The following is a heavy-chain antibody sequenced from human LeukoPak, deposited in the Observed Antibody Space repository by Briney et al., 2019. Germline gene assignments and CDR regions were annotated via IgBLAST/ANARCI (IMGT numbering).Heavy chain of an antibody. CDR3: ARDLRTGTSNWFDP. CDR2: INHSGST. D-gene: IGHD1-1*01. Sequence: SEALSLTCTVSGGSISTYYWNWIRQPPGKGLEWIGEINHSGSTNYNPSLKSRVTISVDTSKNQFSLKLSSVTAADTAVYYCARDLRTGTSNWFDPWGQGTLVTVSS. V-gene: IGHV4-59*12. J-gene: IGHJ5*02. CDR1: GGSISTYY.